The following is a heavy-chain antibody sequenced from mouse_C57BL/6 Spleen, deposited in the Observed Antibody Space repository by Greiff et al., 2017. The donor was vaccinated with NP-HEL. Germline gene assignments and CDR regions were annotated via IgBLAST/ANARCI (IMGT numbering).Heavy chain of an antibody. Sequence: EVKLVESEGGLVQPGSSMKLSCTASGFTFSDYYMAWVRQVPEKGLEWVANINYDGSSTYYLDSLKSRFIISRDNAKNILYLQMSSLKSEDTATYYCAGDDGYYPFAYWGQGTLVTVSA. D-gene: IGHD2-3*01. J-gene: IGHJ3*01. CDR1: GFTFSDYY. CDR3: AGDDGYYPFAY. CDR2: INYDGSST. V-gene: IGHV5-16*01.